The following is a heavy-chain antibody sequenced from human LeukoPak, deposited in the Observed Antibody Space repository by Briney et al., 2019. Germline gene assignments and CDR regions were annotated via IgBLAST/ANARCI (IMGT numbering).Heavy chain of an antibody. D-gene: IGHD4-17*01. J-gene: IGHJ5*02. CDR1: GFIFSTYA. Sequence: GGSLRLSCAASGFIFSTYAMSWVRQAPGKGLEWVSALSGSGDKTFYADSVKGRFTISRDNSKNTLYLQMNSLRAEDTAVYYCAKDLPVTIDGNWFDPWGQGTLVTVSS. V-gene: IGHV3-23*01. CDR2: LSGSGDKT. CDR3: AKDLPVTIDGNWFDP.